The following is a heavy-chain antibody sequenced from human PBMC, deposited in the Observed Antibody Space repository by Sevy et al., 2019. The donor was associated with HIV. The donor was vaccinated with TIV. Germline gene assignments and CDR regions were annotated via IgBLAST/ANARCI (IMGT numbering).Heavy chain of an antibody. D-gene: IGHD3-16*02. Sequence: ASVKVSCKVSGYTLTELSMHWVRQAPGKGLEWMGGFDPEDGETIYAQKFQGRVTMTEDTSTDTAYMELSSRGSEDTAVYYCATSSIMITVGGVIVIRGHDAFDIWGQGTMVTVSS. CDR1: GYTLTELS. CDR2: FDPEDGET. CDR3: ATSSIMITVGGVIVIRGHDAFDI. J-gene: IGHJ3*02. V-gene: IGHV1-24*01.